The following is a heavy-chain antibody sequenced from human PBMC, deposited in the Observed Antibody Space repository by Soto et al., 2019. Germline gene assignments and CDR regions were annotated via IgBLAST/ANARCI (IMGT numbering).Heavy chain of an antibody. J-gene: IGHJ6*02. CDR1: GCTFTSYD. CDR2: MNPNSGNT. V-gene: IGHV1-8*01. Sequence: ASVRVSSTASGCTFTSYDINWVRQATGQGLEWMGWMNPNSGNTGYAQKFQGRVTMTRNTSISTAYMELSSLRSEDTAVYYCARYYYYYYGMDVWGQGTTVTVSS. CDR3: ARYYYYYYGMDV.